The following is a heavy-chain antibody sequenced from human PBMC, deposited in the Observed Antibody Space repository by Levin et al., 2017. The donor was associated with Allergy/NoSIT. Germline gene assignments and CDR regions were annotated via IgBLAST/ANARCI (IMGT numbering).Heavy chain of an antibody. CDR1: GFTLSDSA. CDR3: ARGSYCSGGTCDSRLGY. J-gene: IGHJ4*02. V-gene: IGHV3-23*01. D-gene: IGHD2-15*01. CDR2: ISDSGGST. Sequence: GGSLRLSCAGSGFTLSDSAMSWVRQAPGEGLVWVSGISDSGGSTYYADSVKGRFTISRDISTNTVFLQMNSLSAEDTALYYCARGSYCSGGTCDSRLGYWGQGTLVTVSS.